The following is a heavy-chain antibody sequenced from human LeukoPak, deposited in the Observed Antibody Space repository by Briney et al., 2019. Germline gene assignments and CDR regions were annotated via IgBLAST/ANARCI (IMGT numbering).Heavy chain of an antibody. V-gene: IGHV1-8*01. CDR3: ARGLGGYDYDDY. CDR2: MNPNSGNT. J-gene: IGHJ4*02. CDR1: GGTFSSYD. D-gene: IGHD5-12*01. Sequence: GASVKVSCKASGGTFSSYDINWVRQATGQGLEWMGWMNPNSGNTGYAQKFQGRVTMTRNTSISTAYMELSSLRSEDTAVYYCARGLGGYDYDDYWGQGTLVTVSS.